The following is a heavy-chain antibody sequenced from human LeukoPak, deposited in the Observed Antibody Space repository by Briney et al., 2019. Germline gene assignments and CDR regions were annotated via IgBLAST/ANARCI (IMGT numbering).Heavy chain of an antibody. D-gene: IGHD2-15*01. CDR2: IKQDGSEK. V-gene: IGHV3-7*01. J-gene: IGHJ4*02. CDR3: ARGIVVPGIDY. Sequence: GGSLRLPCAASGFTFSTYWMNWVRQAPGKGLEWVANIKQDGSEKYYVDSVKGRFVVSRDNAKSSLYLQMNSLGAEDTAVYYCARGIVVPGIDYWGQGTLVTVSS. CDR1: GFTFSTYW.